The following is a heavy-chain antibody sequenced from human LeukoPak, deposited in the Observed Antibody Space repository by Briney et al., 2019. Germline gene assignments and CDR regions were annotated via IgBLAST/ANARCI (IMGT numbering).Heavy chain of an antibody. CDR2: ISAYNGNT. Sequence: ASVKVSCKASGYTFTSYGISWVRQAPGQGLEWMGWISAYNGNTNYAQKLQGRVTMTTDTSTSTAYMELRSLRSDDTAVYYCARGPDYDYVWGSYRGGLYYFDYWGQGTTVTVSS. J-gene: IGHJ4*03. CDR3: ARGPDYDYVWGSYRGGLYYFDY. V-gene: IGHV1-18*01. CDR1: GYTFTSYG. D-gene: IGHD3-16*02.